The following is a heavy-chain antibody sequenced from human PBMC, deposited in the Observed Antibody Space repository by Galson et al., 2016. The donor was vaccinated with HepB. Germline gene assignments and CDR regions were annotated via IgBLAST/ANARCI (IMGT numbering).Heavy chain of an antibody. J-gene: IGHJ4*02. V-gene: IGHV1-46*03. Sequence: SCKASGYIFSNYHLHWVRRAPGQGLEWMGAINPSDITTSYAQKFQGRVTMTSDTATSTVYMELSRLRSDDTAVYYCARDRTVTTLLHYWGQGTLVTVSS. D-gene: IGHD4-17*01. CDR3: ARDRTVTTLLHY. CDR1: GYIFSNYH. CDR2: INPSDITT.